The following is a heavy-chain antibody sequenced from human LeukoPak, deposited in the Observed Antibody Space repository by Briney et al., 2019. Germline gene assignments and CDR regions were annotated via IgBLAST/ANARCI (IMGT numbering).Heavy chain of an antibody. CDR2: IYYSGST. CDR3: ARSGGKDYGGNSRKYGMDV. D-gene: IGHD4-23*01. Sequence: SETLSLTCTVSGGSISSYYWSWIRQPPGKGLEWIGYIYYSGSTNYNPSLESRVTISVDTSKNQFSLKLSSVTAADTAVYYCARSGGKDYGGNSRKYGMDVWGQGTTVTVSS. J-gene: IGHJ6*02. V-gene: IGHV4-59*08. CDR1: GGSISSYY.